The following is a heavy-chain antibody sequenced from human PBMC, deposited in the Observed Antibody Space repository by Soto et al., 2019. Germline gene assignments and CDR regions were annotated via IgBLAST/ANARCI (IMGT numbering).Heavy chain of an antibody. J-gene: IGHJ4*02. D-gene: IGHD1-7*01. CDR3: ATDLVRLELRLRGNRYFDY. Sequence: QVPLVQSGAEVKKPGASVKVSCKVSGYTLTELSMHWVRQAPGKGLEWMGGFDPEDGETIYAQKFQGRVTMTEDTSTDTAYMELSSLRSEDTAVYYCATDLVRLELRLRGNRYFDYWGQGTLVTVSS. CDR1: GYTLTELS. V-gene: IGHV1-24*01. CDR2: FDPEDGET.